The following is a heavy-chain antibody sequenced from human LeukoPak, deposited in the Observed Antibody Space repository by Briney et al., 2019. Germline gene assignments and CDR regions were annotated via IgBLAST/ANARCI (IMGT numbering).Heavy chain of an antibody. D-gene: IGHD6-19*01. Sequence: PGGSLRLSCAASGFTFSNYAMSRVRQAPGKGLEWVSAISGSGGSTYYADSVKGRFTISRDNSKNTLYLQMNSLRAEDTAVYYCAKDSSGWYGEYFQHWGQGTLVTVSS. CDR2: ISGSGGST. V-gene: IGHV3-23*01. CDR1: GFTFSNYA. CDR3: AKDSSGWYGEYFQH. J-gene: IGHJ1*01.